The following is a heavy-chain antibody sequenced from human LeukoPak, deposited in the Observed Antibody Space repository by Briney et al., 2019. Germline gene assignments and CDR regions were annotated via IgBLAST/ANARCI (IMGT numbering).Heavy chain of an antibody. Sequence: PGGSLRLSCAASGFTFSSHAMHWVRQAPGKGLEWVAVISYDGSNKYYADSVKGRFTISRDNSKNTLYLQMNSLRAEDTAVYYCARDGYDSSGYFGYYFDYWGQGTLVTVSS. CDR1: GFTFSSHA. CDR3: ARDGYDSSGYFGYYFDY. D-gene: IGHD3-22*01. V-gene: IGHV3-30-3*01. J-gene: IGHJ4*02. CDR2: ISYDGSNK.